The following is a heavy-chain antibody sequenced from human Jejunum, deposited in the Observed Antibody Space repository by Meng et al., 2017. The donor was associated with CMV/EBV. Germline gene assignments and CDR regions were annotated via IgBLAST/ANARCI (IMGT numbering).Heavy chain of an antibody. CDR3: ARSTTVTDFDS. CDR2: IYPGDSDT. V-gene: IGHV5-51*01. J-gene: IGHJ4*02. Sequence: CRGSGYTCTNYWIGWVRQMPGKGLECMGIIYPGDSDTKNSPSSQGQVTISADKSINTAYLQWSSLQASDTAMYYCARSTTVTDFDSWGQGTLVTVSS. CDR1: GYTCTNYW. D-gene: IGHD4-11*01.